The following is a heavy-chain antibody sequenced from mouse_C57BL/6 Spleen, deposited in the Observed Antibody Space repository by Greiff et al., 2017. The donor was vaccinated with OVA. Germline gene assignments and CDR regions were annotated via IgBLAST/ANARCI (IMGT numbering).Heavy chain of an antibody. J-gene: IGHJ4*01. Sequence: QVQLQQSGAELVMPGASVKLSCKASGYTFTSYWMHWVKQRPGQGLEWIGEIDPSDSYTNYNQKFKGKSTLTVDKSSSTAYMQLSSLTSEDSAVYYCASLITTSGMDYWGQGTSVTVSS. D-gene: IGHD1-1*01. CDR2: IDPSDSYT. CDR3: ASLITTSGMDY. V-gene: IGHV1-69*01. CDR1: GYTFTSYW.